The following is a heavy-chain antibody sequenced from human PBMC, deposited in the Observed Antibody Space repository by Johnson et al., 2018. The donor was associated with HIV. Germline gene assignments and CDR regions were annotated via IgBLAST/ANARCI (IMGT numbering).Heavy chain of an antibody. Sequence: VQLVESGGGLVQPGGSLRLSCAASGFTFDDYGMSWVRQAPGKGLEWVSGINWNGCSTGYADSVKGRFTISRDNAKNSLYLQMNSLRAEDTALYYCARDWAAVGRVGGMDAFDIWGQGTMVTVSS. CDR2: INWNGCST. D-gene: IGHD6-13*01. CDR3: ARDWAAVGRVGGMDAFDI. J-gene: IGHJ3*02. V-gene: IGHV3-20*04. CDR1: GFTFDDYG.